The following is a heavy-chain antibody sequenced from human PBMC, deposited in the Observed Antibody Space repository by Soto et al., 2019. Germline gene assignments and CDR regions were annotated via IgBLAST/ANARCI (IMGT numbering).Heavy chain of an antibody. V-gene: IGHV5-10-1*03. J-gene: IGHJ6*02. CDR2: IDPGDSES. CDR1: GYSFSTYW. Sequence: EVKLVQSGAEVKKAGEPLWISCQASGYSFSTYWIRWVRQMHGKGLEWMGMIDPGDSESIYSPSSQGHVTFSVDESISTAYLHWRSLKASETATYYCARQGPDESFGWDVWGQGTTVIVPS. CDR3: ARQGPDESFGWDV. D-gene: IGHD3-22*01.